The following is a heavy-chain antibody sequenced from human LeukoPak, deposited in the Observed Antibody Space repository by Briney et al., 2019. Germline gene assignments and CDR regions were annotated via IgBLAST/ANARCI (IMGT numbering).Heavy chain of an antibody. V-gene: IGHV4-39*07. D-gene: IGHD2-15*01. CDR3: ARGGGYCSGGSCYPAGVWFDP. CDR2: IYYSGNT. Sequence: PSETLSLTCTVSGGSISSSSYYWGWIRQPPGKGLEWIGSIYYSGNTYYSPSLRSRVTISVDTSKNQFSLKLSSVTAADTAVYYCARGGGYCSGGSCYPAGVWFDPWGQGTLVTVSS. CDR1: GGSISSSSYY. J-gene: IGHJ5*02.